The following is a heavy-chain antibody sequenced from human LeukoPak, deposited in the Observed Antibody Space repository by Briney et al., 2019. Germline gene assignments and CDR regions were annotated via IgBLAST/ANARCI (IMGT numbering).Heavy chain of an antibody. V-gene: IGHV4-59*01. CDR2: IYYRGST. D-gene: IGHD3-16*02. CDR1: GGSISSYY. Sequence: SETLSLTCTVSGGSISSYYWSWIRQPPGKGLEWIGYIYYRGSTNYNPSLKSRVTISVDTSKNQFSLKLSSVTAADTAVYYCARDRTYYDYVWGSYRPYYFDYWGQGTLVTVSS. J-gene: IGHJ4*02. CDR3: ARDRTYYDYVWGSYRPYYFDY.